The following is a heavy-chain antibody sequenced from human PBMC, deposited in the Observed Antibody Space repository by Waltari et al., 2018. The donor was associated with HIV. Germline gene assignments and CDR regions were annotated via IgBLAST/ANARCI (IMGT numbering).Heavy chain of an antibody. J-gene: IGHJ6*02. Sequence: QVQLVESGGGVVQPGRSLRLSCAASGFTFSSYGMHWVRQAQGKGLEWVAVIWYDGSNKYYADSVKGRFTISRDNSKNTLYLQMNSLRAEDTAVYYCARVPGDYSNYLSGNYYYYGMDVWGQGTTVTVSS. D-gene: IGHD4-4*01. CDR1: GFTFSSYG. CDR2: IWYDGSNK. V-gene: IGHV3-33*01. CDR3: ARVPGDYSNYLSGNYYYYGMDV.